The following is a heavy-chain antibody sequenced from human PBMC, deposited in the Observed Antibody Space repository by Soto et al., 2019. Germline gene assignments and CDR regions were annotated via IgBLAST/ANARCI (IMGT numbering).Heavy chain of an antibody. J-gene: IGHJ6*02. CDR1: GFMFSTYW. CDR3: VGALTYEVPYYYYGMDV. V-gene: IGHV3-7*01. D-gene: IGHD3-16*01. Sequence: PGGSLRLSCTASGFMFSTYWMSWGRQAPGKGLEWVANIRQGGNEKFYVDSVKGRFTISRDNAKKSLYLQMNSLRAEDTAVYYCVGALTYEVPYYYYGMDVWGQGTTVTVSS. CDR2: IRQGGNEK.